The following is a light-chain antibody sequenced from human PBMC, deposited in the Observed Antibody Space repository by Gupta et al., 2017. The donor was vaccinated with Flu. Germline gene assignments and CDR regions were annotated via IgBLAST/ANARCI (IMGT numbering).Light chain of an antibody. J-gene: IGKJ4*01. V-gene: IGKV4-1*01. CDR2: WAS. CDR3: QQEDNLPPT. CDR1: QTILHSSNNKNY. Sequence: DIVMTQSPESLAVSLGEEATINCKSSQTILHSSNNKNYLAWYQQKAGQSPKLLIYWASTRYSGVPDTFSGGGSGAEFTLTIISLQAEDVAVYYCQQEDNLPPTFGGGTKVEI.